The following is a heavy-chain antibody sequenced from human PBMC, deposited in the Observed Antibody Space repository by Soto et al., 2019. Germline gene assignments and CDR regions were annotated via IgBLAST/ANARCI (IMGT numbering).Heavy chain of an antibody. Sequence: TLSLTCTVSGGSINSGAYYWSWIRQHPGKGLEWMGYIYYSGSTYYNPSLKGRISISVDTSKNQFSLNLSSVTAADTAVYYCAREVRFLDYLPLGWFDPWGQGTLVTVSS. D-gene: IGHD3-3*01. V-gene: IGHV4-31*03. J-gene: IGHJ5*02. CDR1: GGSINSGAYY. CDR3: AREVRFLDYLPLGWFDP. CDR2: IYYSGST.